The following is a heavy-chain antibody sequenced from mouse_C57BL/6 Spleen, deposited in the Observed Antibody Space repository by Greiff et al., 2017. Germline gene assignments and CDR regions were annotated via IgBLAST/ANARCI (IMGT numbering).Heavy chain of an antibody. CDR3: ARHGSLDY. J-gene: IGHJ2*01. D-gene: IGHD1-1*01. CDR2: IDPSDSYT. V-gene: IGHV1-69*01. Sequence: QVQLKQSGAELMKPGASVKLSCKASGYTFTSSWMHWVKQRPGQGLEWIGEIDPSDSYTNYNQKFKGKSTLTVDKSSRTAYMQLSSQASEDSSVYYCARHGSLDYWGQGTTLTVSS. CDR1: GYTFTSSW.